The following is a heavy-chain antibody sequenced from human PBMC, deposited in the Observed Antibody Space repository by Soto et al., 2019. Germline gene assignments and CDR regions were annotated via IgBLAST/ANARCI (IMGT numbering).Heavy chain of an antibody. D-gene: IGHD6-19*01. CDR3: ARVSVVGRIDYYYGMDV. CDR2: INYRGSI. J-gene: IGHJ6*02. CDR1: GGSISSANYY. V-gene: IGHV4-31*03. Sequence: PSETLSLTCTVSGGSISSANYYWNWIRQHPGKGLEWIGYINYRGSIHFHPSLKSRVTISVDTSKNRFSLKLTSVTAADTAVYYCARVSVVGRIDYYYGMDVWGPETLLVTVSS.